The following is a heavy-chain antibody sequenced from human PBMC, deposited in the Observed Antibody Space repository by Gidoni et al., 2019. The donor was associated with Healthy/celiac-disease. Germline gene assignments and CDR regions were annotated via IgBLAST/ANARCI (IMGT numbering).Heavy chain of an antibody. CDR1: GYSISSGYY. J-gene: IGHJ5*02. Sequence: QVQLQESGPGLVKPSETLSLTCTVSGYSISSGYYWGWIRQPPGKGLEWIGSIYHSGSTYYNPSLKSRVTISVDTSKNQFSLKRSSVTAADTAVYYCARSSYKPHYDILTGYYTPGGGWFDPWGQGTLVTVSS. CDR2: IYHSGST. D-gene: IGHD3-9*01. V-gene: IGHV4-38-2*02. CDR3: ARSSYKPHYDILTGYYTPGGGWFDP.